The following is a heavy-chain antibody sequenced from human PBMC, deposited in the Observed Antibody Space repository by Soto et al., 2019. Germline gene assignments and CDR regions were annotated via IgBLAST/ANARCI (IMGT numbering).Heavy chain of an antibody. V-gene: IGHV4-4*07. CDR3: ARGMTPPGAPAWYCIDS. Sequence: SETLSLTCTVSGASITGSFFWSWIRQPAGXGLEWIGRFSLSGTTNYNPSLRSRVTMSADVSKNQFSLRLTSVTAADTALYYCARGMTPPGAPAWYCIDSWGQGTLVSGSS. CDR2: FSLSGTT. J-gene: IGHJ4*02. D-gene: IGHD6-13*01. CDR1: GASITGSFF.